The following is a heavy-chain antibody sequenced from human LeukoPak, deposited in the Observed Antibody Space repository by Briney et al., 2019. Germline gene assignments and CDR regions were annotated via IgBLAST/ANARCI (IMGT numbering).Heavy chain of an antibody. Sequence: GGSLRLSCAASGFTVSSNHINWVRQAPRKGLEWVAIVYSNGSAYYADSVKDRFTISTDNSKNTVYLQMNSLRAADTAVYYCAREDPIVYWGQGTLVTVSS. CDR1: GFTVSSNH. D-gene: IGHD3-16*02. J-gene: IGHJ4*02. CDR3: AREDPIVY. CDR2: VYSNGSA. V-gene: IGHV3-66*03.